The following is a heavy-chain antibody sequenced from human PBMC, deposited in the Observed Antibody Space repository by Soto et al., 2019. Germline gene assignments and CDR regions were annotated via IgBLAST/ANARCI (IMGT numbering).Heavy chain of an antibody. V-gene: IGHV1-18*01. CDR3: AHRGVNWNYERDLFDP. CDR2: ISAYNGNT. CDR1: GYTFTSYG. D-gene: IGHD1-7*01. J-gene: IGHJ5*02. Sequence: ASVKVSCKASGYTFTSYGISWVRQAPGQGLEWMGWISAYNGNTNYAQKLQGRVTMTTDTSTDTAYMELSSLRSEDTAVYYCAHRGVNWNYERDLFDPWGQGTLVTVSS.